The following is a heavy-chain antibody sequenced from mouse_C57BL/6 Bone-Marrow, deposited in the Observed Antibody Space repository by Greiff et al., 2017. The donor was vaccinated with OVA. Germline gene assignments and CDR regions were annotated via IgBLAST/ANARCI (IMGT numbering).Heavy chain of an antibody. CDR1: GYSFTDYY. J-gene: IGHJ2*01. CDR3: AREDFDYFDY. CDR2: IYPGSGNT. V-gene: IGHV1-76*01. Sequence: VQLQQSGPELVRPGASVKLSCKASGYSFTDYYINWVKQRPGQGLEWIARIYPGSGNTYYNEKFKGKATLTAEKSSSTAYMQLSSLTSEDSAVYFCAREDFDYFDYWGQGTTRTVSS.